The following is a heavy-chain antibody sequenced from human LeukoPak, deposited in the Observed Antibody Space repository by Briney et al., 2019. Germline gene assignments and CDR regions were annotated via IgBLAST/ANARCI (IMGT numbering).Heavy chain of an antibody. D-gene: IGHD5-12*01. CDR2: ISGSGGST. V-gene: IGHV3-23*01. CDR3: AKGRGGYVRGTWYFDY. J-gene: IGHJ4*02. CDR1: GFTLNNYG. Sequence: GGSLRLSCAASGFTLNNYGMSWVRQAPGKGLEWVSAISGSGGSTYYADSVKGRFTISRDNSKNTLYLQMNSLRAEDTAVYYCAKGRGGYVRGTWYFDYWGQGTLVTVSS.